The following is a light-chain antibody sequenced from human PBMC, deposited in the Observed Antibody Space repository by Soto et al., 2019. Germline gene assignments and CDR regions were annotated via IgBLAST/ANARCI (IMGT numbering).Light chain of an antibody. Sequence: QSALTQPASVSGSPGQSITISCTGTGNDIGGYNFVSWYQQTPGKAPKLMIYDVSNRPSGVSNRFSGSKSGNTASLTISGLQAEDEADYYCNSYTSSSTSYVFGTGTKLTVL. CDR1: GNDIGGYNF. J-gene: IGLJ1*01. CDR2: DVS. V-gene: IGLV2-14*01. CDR3: NSYTSSSTSYV.